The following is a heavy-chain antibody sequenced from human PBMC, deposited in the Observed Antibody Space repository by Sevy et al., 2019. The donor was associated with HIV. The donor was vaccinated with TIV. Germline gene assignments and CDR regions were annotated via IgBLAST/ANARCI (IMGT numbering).Heavy chain of an antibody. J-gene: IGHJ4*02. CDR2: ISYDGSNK. D-gene: IGHD5-12*01. V-gene: IGHV3-30-3*01. Sequence: GGSLRLSCAASGFTFSSYAMHWVRQAPGKGLEWVAVISYDGSNKYYADSVKGRFTISRDNSKNTQYLQMNSLRAEDTAVYYCARNAGSGYDQGGVRYFDYWGQGTLVTVSS. CDR3: ARNAGSGYDQGGVRYFDY. CDR1: GFTFSSYA.